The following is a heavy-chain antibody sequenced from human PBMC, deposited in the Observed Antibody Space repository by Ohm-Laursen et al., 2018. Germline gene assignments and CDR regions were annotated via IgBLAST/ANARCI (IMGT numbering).Heavy chain of an antibody. CDR2: ISAYNGNT. V-gene: IGHV1-18*01. Sequence: AASVKVSCKASGYTFTSYGISWVRQAPGQGLEWMGWISAYNGNTNYAPKLQDRVTMTTDTSTSTAYMELRSLTSDDTAVYYCARYYTNYDWFDTWGQGTLVTVSS. J-gene: IGHJ5*02. CDR3: ARYYTNYDWFDT. CDR1: GYTFTSYG. D-gene: IGHD4-11*01.